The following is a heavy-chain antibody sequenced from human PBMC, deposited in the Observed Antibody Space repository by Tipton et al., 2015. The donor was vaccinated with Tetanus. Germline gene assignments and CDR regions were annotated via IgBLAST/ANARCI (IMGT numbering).Heavy chain of an antibody. CDR2: ISWNSGSI. V-gene: IGHV3-9*01. D-gene: IGHD3-16*02. CDR3: AKAPSLGDAFDI. J-gene: IGHJ3*02. Sequence: SLRLSCAASGFTFDDYAMHWVRQAPGKGLEWVSGISWNSGSIGYADSVKGRFTISRDNAKNSLYLQMNSLRAEDTALYYCAKAPSLGDAFDIWGQGTMVTVSS. CDR1: GFTFDDYA.